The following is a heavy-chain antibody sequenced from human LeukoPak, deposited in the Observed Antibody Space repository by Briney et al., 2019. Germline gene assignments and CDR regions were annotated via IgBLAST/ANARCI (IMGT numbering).Heavy chain of an antibody. Sequence: GGSLRLSCAASGFTFSSYSMNWVRQAPGKGLEWVSSISSSSSHIYYADSVKGRFTISRDNAKNSLYLQMNSLRAEDTAVYYCARDRGWLQGIDFDYWGQGTLVTVSS. V-gene: IGHV3-21*01. CDR1: GFTFSSYS. CDR3: ARDRGWLQGIDFDY. J-gene: IGHJ4*02. CDR2: ISSSSSHI. D-gene: IGHD5-12*01.